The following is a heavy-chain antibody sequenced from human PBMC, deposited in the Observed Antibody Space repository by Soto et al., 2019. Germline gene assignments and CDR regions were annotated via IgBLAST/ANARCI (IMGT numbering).Heavy chain of an antibody. CDR1: GGSFSGYY. CDR2: INHSGST. D-gene: IGHD1-7*01. CDR3: ARGRTGTAFDY. V-gene: IGHV4-34*01. Sequence: LSLTCAVYGGSFSGYYWSWIRQPPGKGLEWIGEINHSGSTNYNPSLKSRVTISVDTSKNQFSLKLSSVTAADTAVYYCARGRTGTAFDYWGQGTLVTVSS. J-gene: IGHJ4*02.